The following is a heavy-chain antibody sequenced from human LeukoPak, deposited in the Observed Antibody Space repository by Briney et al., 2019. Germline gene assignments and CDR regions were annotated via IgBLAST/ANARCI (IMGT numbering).Heavy chain of an antibody. Sequence: SETLSLTCAVSGYSISSGYYWGWIRQPPGKGLEWIGSIYHSGSTYYNPSLKSRVTISVDTSKNPFSLKLSSVTAADTAVYYCARHVGWPDAFDIWGQGTMVTVSS. CDR2: IYHSGST. J-gene: IGHJ3*02. CDR1: GYSISSGYY. V-gene: IGHV4-38-2*01. CDR3: ARHVGWPDAFDI. D-gene: IGHD2-15*01.